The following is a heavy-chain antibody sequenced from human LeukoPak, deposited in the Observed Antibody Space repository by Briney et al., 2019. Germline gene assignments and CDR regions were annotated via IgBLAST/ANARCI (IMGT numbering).Heavy chain of an antibody. CDR2: MNPNSGNT. J-gene: IGHJ4*02. V-gene: IGHV1-8*01. CDR1: GYTFTSYV. D-gene: IGHD3-10*01. Sequence: GASVKVSCKASGYTFTSYVINWVRQATGQGLEWMGWMNPNSGNTGYAQRFQGRVTMTRNTSISTAYMELSSLRSEDTAVYYCASLSYGSGSYLPFDYWGQGTLVTVSS. CDR3: ASLSYGSGSYLPFDY.